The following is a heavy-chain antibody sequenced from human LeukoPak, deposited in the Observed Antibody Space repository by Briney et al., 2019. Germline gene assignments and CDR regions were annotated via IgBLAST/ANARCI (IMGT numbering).Heavy chain of an antibody. J-gene: IGHJ6*02. CDR3: AKDLEQQLPLYSAMDV. D-gene: IGHD6-13*01. V-gene: IGHV3-23*01. CDR2: ISGSGGST. CDR1: GFTFSSNA. Sequence: GGSLRLSCAASGFTFSSNAMSWVRQAPGKGLEWVSGISGSGGSTYYADSVKGRFTISRDNSKNTMYLQMNSLRAEDTAVYYCAKDLEQQLPLYSAMDVWGQGTTVTVSS.